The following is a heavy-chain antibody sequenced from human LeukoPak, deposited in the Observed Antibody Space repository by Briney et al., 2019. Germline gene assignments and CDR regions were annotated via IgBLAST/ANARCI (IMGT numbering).Heavy chain of an antibody. D-gene: IGHD2-2*01. J-gene: IGHJ1*01. V-gene: IGHV1-2*02. Sequence: GASVKVSCKASGYTFTGYYMHWVRQAPGQGLEWMGWINPNSGGTNYAQKFQGRVTMTRDTSASTAYMELSSLRSEDMAVYYCARDALPTSYCSNTSCLEYFQHWGQGTLVTVSS. CDR1: GYTFTGYY. CDR2: INPNSGGT. CDR3: ARDALPTSYCSNTSCLEYFQH.